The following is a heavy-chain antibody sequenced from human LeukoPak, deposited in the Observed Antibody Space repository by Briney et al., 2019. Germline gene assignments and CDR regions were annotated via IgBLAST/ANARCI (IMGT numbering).Heavy chain of an antibody. D-gene: IGHD3-16*01. V-gene: IGHV3-7*03. CDR2: INHNGNVN. J-gene: IGHJ6*02. CDR3: ARGGGLDV. Sequence: GGSLRLSCAASGFTFSSYWVNWARQAPGKGLEWVASINHNGNVNYYVDSVKGRFTISRNNAKNSLYLQMSNLRAEDTAVYFCARGGGLDVWGQGATVTVSS. CDR1: GFTFSSYW.